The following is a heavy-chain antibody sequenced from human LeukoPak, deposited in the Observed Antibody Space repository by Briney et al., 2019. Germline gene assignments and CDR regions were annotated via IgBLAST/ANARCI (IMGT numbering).Heavy chain of an antibody. V-gene: IGHV3-48*01. CDR1: GFTFSDDG. Sequence: GGSLRLSCAASGFTFSDDGMSWVRQAPGKRPEWISYINSRSSDIHYADSVRGRFTIYRDNVKNSLFLQMNSLRVEDTAVYFCARDGVALYWGQGTLVTVSS. D-gene: IGHD2-15*01. J-gene: IGHJ4*02. CDR3: ARDGVALY. CDR2: INSRSSDI.